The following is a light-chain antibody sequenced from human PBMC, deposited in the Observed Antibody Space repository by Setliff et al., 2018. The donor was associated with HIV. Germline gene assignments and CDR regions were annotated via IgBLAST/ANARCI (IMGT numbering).Light chain of an antibody. CDR3: CSNTGSNTFV. CDR1: SNDVGRYDL. J-gene: IGLJ1*01. CDR2: QAT. Sequence: QSALTQPASVSGSPGQSITISCTGTSNDVGRYDLVSWYQQHPARAPKLIIYQATRRPSGVSNRFSGSKSGNVASLTTSGLQAEDEADYYCCSNTGSNTFVFGTGTKV. V-gene: IGLV2-23*01.